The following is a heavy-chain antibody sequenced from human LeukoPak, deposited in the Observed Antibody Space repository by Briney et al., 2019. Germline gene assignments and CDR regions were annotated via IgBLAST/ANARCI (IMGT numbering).Heavy chain of an antibody. J-gene: IGHJ4*02. V-gene: IGHV3-74*01. Sequence: PGGSLRLSCAASAFTFSNYWMHWVRQAPGKGLVWVSRINSDGSDTSYADSVKGRFTISRDDAKNTLCLQMNSLRVEDTAVYYCARGGDLSIPYYFDYWGQGTLVTVSS. CDR2: INSDGSDT. D-gene: IGHD3-16*02. CDR1: AFTFSNYW. CDR3: ARGGDLSIPYYFDY.